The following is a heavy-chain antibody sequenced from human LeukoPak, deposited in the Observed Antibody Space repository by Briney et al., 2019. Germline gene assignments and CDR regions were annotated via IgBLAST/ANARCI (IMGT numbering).Heavy chain of an antibody. V-gene: IGHV3-30*04. CDR1: GFTFSSYA. CDR2: ISNDGTIQ. CDR3: AKVRFCTGVTCYPDDN. J-gene: IGHJ4*02. D-gene: IGHD2-15*01. Sequence: PGGSLRLSCAASGFTFSSYAMHWVRQAPGKGLEWSAVISNDGTIQYYADSVKGRFTISRDNSRNIMNLQTDSLRPEDTAVYYCAKVRFCTGVTCYPDDNWGQGTLVTVSS.